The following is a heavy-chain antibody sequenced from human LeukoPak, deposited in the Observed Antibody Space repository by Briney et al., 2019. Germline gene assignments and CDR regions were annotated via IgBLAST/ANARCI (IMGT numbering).Heavy chain of an antibody. V-gene: IGHV1-69*04. CDR3: ARGPVVPAATDYYYYGMDV. J-gene: IGHJ6*02. D-gene: IGHD2-2*01. CDR2: IIPILGIA. Sequence: GASVKVSCKASGGTFSSYAISWVRQAPGQGLEWMGRIIPILGIANYAQKFQGRVTMTRNTSISTAYMELSSLRSEDTAVYYCARGPVVPAATDYYYYGMDVWGQGTTVTASS. CDR1: GGTFSSYA.